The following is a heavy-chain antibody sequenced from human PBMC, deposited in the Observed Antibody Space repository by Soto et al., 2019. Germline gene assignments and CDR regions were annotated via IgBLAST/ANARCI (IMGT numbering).Heavy chain of an antibody. CDR1: GYGFTTYG. J-gene: IGHJ4*02. V-gene: IGHV1-18*01. CDR3: ARGRYGDY. D-gene: IGHD1-1*01. Sequence: QVHLVQSGAEGKKPGASVKVSCKGSGYGFTTYGITWVRQAPGQGLEWMAWISAHNGNTNYAQKLQGRVTVTRDTSTSTAYMELRSLGSDDTAVYYCARGRYGDYWGQGALVTVSS. CDR2: ISAHNGNT.